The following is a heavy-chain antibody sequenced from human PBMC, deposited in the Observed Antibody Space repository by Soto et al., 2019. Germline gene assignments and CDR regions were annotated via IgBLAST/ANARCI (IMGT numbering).Heavy chain of an antibody. V-gene: IGHV1-18*04. J-gene: IGHJ6*02. CDR1: GYTFTSCG. D-gene: IGHD3-3*01. CDR2: ISAYNGNT. CDR3: ARENYDFWSGYYPYYGMDV. Sequence: GASVKVSCKASGYTFTSCGISCVRQAPGQGLEWMGWISAYNGNTNYAQKLQGRVTMTTDTSTSTAYMELRSLRSDDTAVYYCARENYDFWSGYYPYYGMDVWGQGTTVTVSS.